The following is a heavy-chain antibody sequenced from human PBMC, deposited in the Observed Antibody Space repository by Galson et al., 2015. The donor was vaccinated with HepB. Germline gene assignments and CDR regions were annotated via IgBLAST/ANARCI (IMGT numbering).Heavy chain of an antibody. V-gene: IGHV7-4-1*02. CDR1: GYTFTDHA. D-gene: IGHD3-10*01. CDR2: INTNTGNT. Sequence: SVKVSCKASGYTFTDHAINWVRQAPGQGLEWMGWINTNTGNTRFAQDFTGRFVFSLDTSVSTAYLQISGLKADDTALYYCVRGGSNFDVWGQGTLVTVFS. J-gene: IGHJ4*02. CDR3: VRGGSNFDV.